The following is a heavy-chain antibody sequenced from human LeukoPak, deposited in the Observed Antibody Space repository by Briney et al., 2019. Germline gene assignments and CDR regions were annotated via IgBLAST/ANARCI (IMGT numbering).Heavy chain of an antibody. CDR2: ISGSGGST. CDR1: GFTFSSYA. D-gene: IGHD3-22*01. J-gene: IGHJ3*02. V-gene: IGHV3-23*01. Sequence: GGTLRLSCAASGFTFSSYAMSWVRQAPGKGLEWVSAISGSGGSTYYADSVKGRFTISRDNSKNTLYLQMNSLRAEDTAVYYCAKDYYDSSGYYSDAFDIWGQGTMVTVSS. CDR3: AKDYYDSSGYYSDAFDI.